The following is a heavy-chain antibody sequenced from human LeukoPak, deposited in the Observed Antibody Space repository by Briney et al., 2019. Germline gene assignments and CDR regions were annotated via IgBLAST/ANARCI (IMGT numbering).Heavy chain of an antibody. CDR1: GYTFTSYG. J-gene: IGHJ6*02. CDR2: ISAYNGNT. V-gene: IGHV1-18*01. Sequence: ASVKVSCKASGYTFTSYGISWVRQAPGQGLEWMGWISAYNGNTNYAQKLQGRVTMTTDTSTSTAYMELRSLRSDDTAVYYCAREVGYCSGGSCYISYYYYGMDVWGQGTTVTVSS. D-gene: IGHD2-15*01. CDR3: AREVGYCSGGSCYISYYYYGMDV.